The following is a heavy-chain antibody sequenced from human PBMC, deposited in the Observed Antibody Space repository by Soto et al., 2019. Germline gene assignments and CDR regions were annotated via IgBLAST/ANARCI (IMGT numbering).Heavy chain of an antibody. Sequence: ASVKVSCKASGYTFTSYGISWVRQAPGQGLEWMGWISAYNGNTNYAQKLQGRVTMTTDTSTSTAYMELRSLRSDDTAVYYCAGNLGGGVFYPPGCYHYVMDFWGQGSSVPVSS. J-gene: IGHJ6*02. CDR3: AGNLGGGVFYPPGCYHYVMDF. D-gene: IGHD2-21*01. V-gene: IGHV1-18*01. CDR2: ISAYNGNT. CDR1: GYTFTSYG.